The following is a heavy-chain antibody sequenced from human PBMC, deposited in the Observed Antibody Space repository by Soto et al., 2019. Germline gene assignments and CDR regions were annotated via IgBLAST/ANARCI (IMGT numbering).Heavy chain of an antibody. CDR2: INPSGGSA. CDR3: ERESVYGGNSAYGMDV. CDR1: GYTFTSYY. J-gene: IGHJ6*02. V-gene: IGHV1-46*01. D-gene: IGHD2-21*02. Sequence: GASVKVSCKASGYTFTSYYMHWVRQAPGQGLEWMGIINPSGGSASYAQKFQGRVTMTRDTSTSTVYMELSSLRSEDTAMYYCERESVYGGNSAYGMDVCGQGTTVPVSS.